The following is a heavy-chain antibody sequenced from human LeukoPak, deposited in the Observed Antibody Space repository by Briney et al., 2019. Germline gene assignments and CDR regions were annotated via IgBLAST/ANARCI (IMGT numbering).Heavy chain of an antibody. CDR1: GGSISSYY. CDR2: IYHSGST. J-gene: IGHJ4*02. V-gene: IGHV4-38-2*02. CDR3: ARDRGGYQNDY. D-gene: IGHD5-18*01. Sequence: PSETLSLTCTVSGGSISSYYCSWIRQPPGKGLEWIGSIYHSGSTYYNPSLKSRVTISVDTSKNQFSLKLSSVTAADTAVYYCARDRGGYQNDYWGQGTLVTVSS.